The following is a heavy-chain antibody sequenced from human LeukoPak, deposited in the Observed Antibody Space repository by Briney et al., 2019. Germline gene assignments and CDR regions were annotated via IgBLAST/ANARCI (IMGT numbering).Heavy chain of an antibody. Sequence: GGSLRLSCAASGFTFSSDGMSWVRQAPGKGLEWVSAISGSGGSTYYAGSVKGRFTISRDNSKNTLYLQMNSLRAEDTAVYYCAKLGCSRTSCYAADYSSYYGMDVWGQGTTVTVSS. CDR3: AKLGCSRTSCYAADYSSYYGMDV. CDR1: GFTFSSDG. CDR2: ISGSGGST. V-gene: IGHV3-23*01. J-gene: IGHJ6*02. D-gene: IGHD2-2*01.